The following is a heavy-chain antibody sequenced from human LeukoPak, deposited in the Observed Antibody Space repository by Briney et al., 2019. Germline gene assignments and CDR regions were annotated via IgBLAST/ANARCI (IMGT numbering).Heavy chain of an antibody. CDR2: ISPNSGGT. J-gene: IGHJ5*02. Sequence: GASVKVSCKASGYTFTGYYMHWVRQAPGQGLEWMGWISPNSGGTNYAQKLQGRVTMTTDTSTSTAYMELRSLRSDDTAVYYCARVGGSIVVVTAIRWFDPWGQGTLVTVSS. V-gene: IGHV1-2*02. CDR1: GYTFTGYY. CDR3: ARVGGSIVVVTAIRWFDP. D-gene: IGHD2-21*02.